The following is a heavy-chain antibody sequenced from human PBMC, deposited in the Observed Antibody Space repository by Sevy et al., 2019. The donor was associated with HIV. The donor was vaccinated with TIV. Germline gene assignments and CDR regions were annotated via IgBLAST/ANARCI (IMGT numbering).Heavy chain of an antibody. CDR3: ARNRLPWFGGFLNWFGP. CDR2: ISGTGDIT. Sequence: GGSLRLSCAASGFTFSNFAMSWVRQAPGKGLEWVSAISGTGDITYYADSVKGRFTISRDNSKNTLYLQMNSLGVGDTGILYRARNRLPWFGGFLNWFGPWGQGTLVTGSP. V-gene: IGHV3-23*01. D-gene: IGHD3-10*01. J-gene: IGHJ5*01. CDR1: GFTFSNFA.